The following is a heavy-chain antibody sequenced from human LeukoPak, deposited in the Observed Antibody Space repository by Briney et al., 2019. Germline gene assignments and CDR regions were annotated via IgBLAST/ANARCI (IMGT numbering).Heavy chain of an antibody. J-gene: IGHJ4*02. CDR3: ARERGVWDYDFWSGKYYFDY. CDR2: IYTSGST. V-gene: IGHV4-61*02. D-gene: IGHD3-3*01. Sequence: PSETLSLTCNVSGVSMSNIYYWSWIRQPAGKGLEWIGRIYTSGSTNYNPSLKSRVTISVDTSKNQFSLKLSSVTAADTAVYYCARERGVWDYDFWSGKYYFDYWGQGTLVTVSS. CDR1: GVSMSNIYY.